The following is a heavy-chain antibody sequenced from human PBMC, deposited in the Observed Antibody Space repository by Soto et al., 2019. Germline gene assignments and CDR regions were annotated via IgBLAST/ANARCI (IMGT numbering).Heavy chain of an antibody. Sequence: VKVSCKASXXXFTSYXMHWVRQAPGQGLEWMGIINPSGGSTSYAQKFQGRVTMTRDTSTSTVYMELSSLRSEDTAVYYCARAYYYDSSGYYPYYYYYGMDVWGQGTTVTVSS. CDR1: XXXFTSYX. CDR3: ARAYYYDSSGYYPYYYYYGMDV. V-gene: IGHV1-46*01. J-gene: IGHJ6*02. D-gene: IGHD3-22*01. CDR2: INPSGGST.